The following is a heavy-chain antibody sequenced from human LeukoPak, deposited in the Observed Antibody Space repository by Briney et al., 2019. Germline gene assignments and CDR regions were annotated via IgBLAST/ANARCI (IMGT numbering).Heavy chain of an antibody. CDR1: GFTFSSYW. J-gene: IGHJ4*02. CDR2: IRGDGSST. D-gene: IGHD2-15*01. CDR3: ARDQLYCSGGTCYFEY. V-gene: IGHV3-74*01. Sequence: PGGSLRLSCAASGFTFSSYWMHWARQAPGKGLVWVSRIRGDGSSTTYADSVKGRFTISRDNAKNTLYLQMNSLRAEDTAVYFCARDQLYCSGGTCYFEYWGQGTLVTVSS.